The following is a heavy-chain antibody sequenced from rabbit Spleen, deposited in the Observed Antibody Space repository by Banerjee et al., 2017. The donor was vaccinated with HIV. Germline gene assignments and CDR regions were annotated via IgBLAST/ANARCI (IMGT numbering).Heavy chain of an antibody. CDR3: ARDDSDNLEFNL. CDR2: IDPLFGIT. V-gene: IGHV1S45*01. Sequence: QEQLKETGGGLVQPGGSLKLSCKASGFTLSSYYMNWVRQAPGKGLEWIGYIDPLFGITYYANWVSGRFTISKTSSTTVTLQMTSLTAADTATYFCARDDSDNLEFNLWGQGTLVTV. CDR1: GFTLSSYYM. J-gene: IGHJ4*01. D-gene: IGHD1-1*01.